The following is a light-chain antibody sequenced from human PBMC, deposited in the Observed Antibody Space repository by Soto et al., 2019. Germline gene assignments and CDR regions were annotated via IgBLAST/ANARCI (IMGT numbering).Light chain of an antibody. CDR2: EGS. V-gene: IGLV2-23*01. J-gene: IGLJ2*01. Sequence: QSALTQPASVSGSPGQSITISCTGTSSAVGSYNLVSWYQQHPGKAPKLIIYEGSKRPSGVSNRCSGSKSGNTAALTISGLQAEDEADYYCCSYAGSSTDVVFGGGTKLTVL. CDR1: SSAVGSYNL. CDR3: CSYAGSSTDVV.